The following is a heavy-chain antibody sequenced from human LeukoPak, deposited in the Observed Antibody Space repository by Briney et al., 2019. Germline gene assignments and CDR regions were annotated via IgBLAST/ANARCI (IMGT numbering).Heavy chain of an antibody. CDR1: GYTFTCYY. D-gene: IGHD3-9*01. J-gene: IGHJ4*02. V-gene: IGHV1-2*02. Sequence: ASVKVSCKASGYTFTCYYMHWVRQAPGQGLEWMGWINPNSGGTNYAQKFQGRVTMTRDTSISTAYMELSRLRSDDTAVYYCARILPDYVILTGSKGFDYWGQGTLVTVSS. CDR3: ARILPDYVILTGSKGFDY. CDR2: INPNSGGT.